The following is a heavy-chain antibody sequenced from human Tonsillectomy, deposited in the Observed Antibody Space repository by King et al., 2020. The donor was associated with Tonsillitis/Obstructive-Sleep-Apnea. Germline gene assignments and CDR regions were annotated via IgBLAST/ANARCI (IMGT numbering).Heavy chain of an antibody. CDR1: GFTVSSNY. CDR3: ARGYSSSSGVSYDY. Sequence: VQLVESGGGLIQPGGSLRLSCAASGFTVSSNYMSWVRQAPGKGLEWVSVIYSGGSTYYADSVKGRFTISRDNSKNTLYLQMNSLRAEDTAVFYCARGYSSSSGVSYDYWGQGTLVTVSS. D-gene: IGHD6-6*01. V-gene: IGHV3-53*01. CDR2: IYSGGST. J-gene: IGHJ4*02.